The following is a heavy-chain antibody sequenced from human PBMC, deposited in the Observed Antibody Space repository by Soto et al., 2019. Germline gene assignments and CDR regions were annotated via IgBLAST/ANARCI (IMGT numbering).Heavy chain of an antibody. V-gene: IGHV4-61*08. Sequence: SETLSLTCNISGGSITDSSGGSFITYYWNWVRQPPGKGLEWIGYIYFRGRTNYNPSLRTRLTISTDTSKNQFSLRLDSVIAAYTAIYYCVRRYPFRKVFDHWGPGSLVTVSS. J-gene: IGHJ4*02. CDR2: IYFRGRT. CDR3: VRRYPFRKVFDH. CDR1: GGSITDSSGGSFITYY. D-gene: IGHD1-20*01.